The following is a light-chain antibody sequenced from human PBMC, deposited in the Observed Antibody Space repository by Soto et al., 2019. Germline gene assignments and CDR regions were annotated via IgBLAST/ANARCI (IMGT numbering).Light chain of an antibody. CDR2: GAS. J-gene: IGKJ1*01. V-gene: IGKV3-15*01. CDR3: QEYDNWPLWT. Sequence: ETVMTQSPATLPVSPGERATLSCRASQSVRSTLAWYQQKPGQDPRLHIYGASTRATGVPARFSSSGSGTEFTLTIISLQSEEFALYYCQEYDNWPLWTFGQGTKVEVK. CDR1: QSVRST.